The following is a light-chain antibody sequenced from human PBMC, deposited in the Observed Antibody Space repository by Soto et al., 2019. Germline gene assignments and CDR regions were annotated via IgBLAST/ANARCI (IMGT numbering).Light chain of an antibody. CDR1: SSDVGAYNF. Sequence: QSALTQPASVSGSPGQSITISCTGTSSDVGAYNFVSWYQQHPGKVPKLMIFDVSSRPSGVSDRFSGSNSGNTASLNSSGLQADDAGDYCGSSYTSSSTHVFGSGTKVTVL. V-gene: IGLV2-14*03. CDR3: SSYTSSSTHV. J-gene: IGLJ1*01. CDR2: DVS.